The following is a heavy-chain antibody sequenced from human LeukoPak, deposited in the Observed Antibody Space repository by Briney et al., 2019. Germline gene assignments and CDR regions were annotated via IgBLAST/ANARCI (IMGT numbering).Heavy chain of an antibody. CDR2: IWYDGSNK. Sequence: GGSLRLSCAASGFTFSSYGMHWVRQAPGKGLEWVAVIWYDGSNKYYADSVKGRFTISRDNSKNTLYLQMNSLRAEDTAVYYCARGNWFGEINYYYYGMDVWGQGTTVTVSS. D-gene: IGHD3-10*01. J-gene: IGHJ6*02. V-gene: IGHV3-33*01. CDR1: GFTFSSYG. CDR3: ARGNWFGEINYYYYGMDV.